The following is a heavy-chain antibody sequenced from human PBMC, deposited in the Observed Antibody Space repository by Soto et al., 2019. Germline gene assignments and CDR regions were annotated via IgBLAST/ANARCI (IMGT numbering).Heavy chain of an antibody. Sequence: QVTVKESGPVLVKPTETLTLTCTVSGFSLSNAGLGVSWIRQPPGKALEWLAHIFSNDEKSYSTSLKSRLTISKDTSKSQVVRTMTNMEPVDTATYYCASTYISSWYWFDPWGQGTLVTVSS. J-gene: IGHJ5*02. CDR1: GFSLSNAGLG. CDR3: ASTYISSWYWFDP. D-gene: IGHD6-13*01. CDR2: IFSNDEK. V-gene: IGHV2-26*04.